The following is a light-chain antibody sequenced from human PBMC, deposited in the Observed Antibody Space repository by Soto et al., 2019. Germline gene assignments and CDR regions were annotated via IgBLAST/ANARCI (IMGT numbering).Light chain of an antibody. V-gene: IGKV3-20*01. CDR2: DAS. CDR1: QNIDNNY. CDR3: QHCPYSPRT. J-gene: IGKJ1*01. Sequence: EIVLTQSPDSLSLSPGERATLSCRASQNIDNNYLVWYQQRPGLAHRLLIYDASVRATGIPDRFSGSGSGTDFTLSISRLEPEDFAVYYCQHCPYSPRTFRQGTKVEVK.